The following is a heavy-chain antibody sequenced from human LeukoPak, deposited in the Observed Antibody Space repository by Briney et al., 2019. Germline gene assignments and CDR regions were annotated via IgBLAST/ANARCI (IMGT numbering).Heavy chain of an antibody. D-gene: IGHD3-3*01. CDR3: ARDVRRALRFNNFYPYFGMDV. CDR1: GGPINFY. CDR2: IYPNGST. V-gene: IGHV4-59*01. J-gene: IGHJ6*04. Sequence: SETLSLTCSVSGGPINFYWSWIRQSPGKGLEWIGCIYPNGSTSYNSSLKGRVTISLDTSKKQVSLMLNSVTAADTAVYYCARDVRRALRFNNFYPYFGMDVRGKGTTVIVST.